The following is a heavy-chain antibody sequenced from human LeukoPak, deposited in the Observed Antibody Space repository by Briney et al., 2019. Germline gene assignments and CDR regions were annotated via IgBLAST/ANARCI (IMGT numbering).Heavy chain of an antibody. CDR2: ISGSGGST. J-gene: IGHJ3*02. D-gene: IGHD4-17*01. V-gene: IGHV3-23*01. CDR1: GFTFSSYA. Sequence: GGSLRLSCAASGFTFSSYAMSWVRQAPGKGLEWVSAISGSGGSTYYADSVKGRFTISRDNSKNTLYLQMNSLRAEDTAVYYCAKGERYGDYVGGDAFDIWGQGTMVTVSS. CDR3: AKGERYGDYVGGDAFDI.